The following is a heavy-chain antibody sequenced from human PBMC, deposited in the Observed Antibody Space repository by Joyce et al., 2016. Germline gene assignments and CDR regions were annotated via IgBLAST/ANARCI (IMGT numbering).Heavy chain of an antibody. D-gene: IGHD2-8*01. CDR3: ARGDNGLLDF. CDR1: GFTFSDYA. Sequence: QVQLVESGGGVVQPGRSLRVSCAAFGFTFSDYAMHWVRQAPGKGLEWVAVIWYDGTYKYYGDSVRCRFTISRDNSKSTLYLQMNSLRAEDTAVYYCARGDNGLLDFWGQGTLVTVSS. V-gene: IGHV3-33*01. J-gene: IGHJ4*02. CDR2: IWYDGTYK.